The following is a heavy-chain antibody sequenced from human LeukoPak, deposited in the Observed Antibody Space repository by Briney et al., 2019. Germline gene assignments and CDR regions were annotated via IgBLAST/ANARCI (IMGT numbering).Heavy chain of an antibody. CDR3: ARGPHHYCSGGSCYGGVFDY. Sequence: SETLSLTCTVSGGSISSGGYYWSWIRQNPGKGLEWIGYIYYSGSTYYNPSLKSRVTISVDTSKNQFSLKLSSVTAADTAVYYCARGPHHYCSGGSCYGGVFDYWGQGTLVTVSS. CDR1: GGSISSGGYY. V-gene: IGHV4-31*03. J-gene: IGHJ4*02. CDR2: IYYSGST. D-gene: IGHD2-15*01.